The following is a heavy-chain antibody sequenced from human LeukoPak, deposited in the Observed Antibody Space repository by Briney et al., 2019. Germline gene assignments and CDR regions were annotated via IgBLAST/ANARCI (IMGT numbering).Heavy chain of an antibody. V-gene: IGHV3-7*01. CDR1: GFTFSSYW. Sequence: GGSLRLSCAASGFTFSSYWMSWVRQAPGKGLEWVANIKQDGSEKYYVDSVKGRFTISRDNAKNPLYLQMNSLRAEDTAVYYCASNNWNDDRIDYWGQGTLVTVSS. J-gene: IGHJ4*02. D-gene: IGHD1-1*01. CDR2: IKQDGSEK. CDR3: ASNNWNDDRIDY.